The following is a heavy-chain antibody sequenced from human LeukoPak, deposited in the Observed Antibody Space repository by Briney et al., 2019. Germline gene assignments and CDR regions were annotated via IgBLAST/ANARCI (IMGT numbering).Heavy chain of an antibody. CDR3: ARGVMVRGSDY. D-gene: IGHD3-10*01. CDR1: GGSVSSGTYY. CDR2: IFYTGST. J-gene: IGHJ4*02. V-gene: IGHV4-61*01. Sequence: SETLSLTCTVSGGSVSSGTYYWSWIRQPPGQGLEWLGYIFYTGSTTYNPSLKSRVTISVDTSKNQFSLKLSSVTAADTAVYYCARGVMVRGSDYWGQGTLVTVSS.